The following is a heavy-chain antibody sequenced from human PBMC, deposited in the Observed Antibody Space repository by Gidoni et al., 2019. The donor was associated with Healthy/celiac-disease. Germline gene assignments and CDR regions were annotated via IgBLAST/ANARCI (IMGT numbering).Heavy chain of an antibody. V-gene: IGHV4-31*03. CDR1: GGSISRGGYY. J-gene: IGHJ5*02. Sequence: QVQLQESGPGLVKPSQTLSLTCTVSGGSISRGGYYWSWIRQHPGKGLEWIGYIYYSGSTYYNPSLKSRVTISVDTSKNQFSLKLSSVTAADTAVYYCARGATVTTFMPGGRANWFDPWGQGTLVTVSS. CDR2: IYYSGST. CDR3: ARGATVTTFMPGGRANWFDP. D-gene: IGHD4-17*01.